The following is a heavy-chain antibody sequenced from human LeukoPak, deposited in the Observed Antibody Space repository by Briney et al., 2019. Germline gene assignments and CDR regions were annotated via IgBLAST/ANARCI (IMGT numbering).Heavy chain of an antibody. J-gene: IGHJ3*02. V-gene: IGHV3-66*01. CDR1: GFTVSSNY. CDR3: ARDPMYCSSTSCMGGAFDI. Sequence: PGGSLRLSCAASGFTVSSNYMSWVRQAPGKGLEWVSVIYSGGSTYYADSAKGRFTNSRDNSKNTLYLQMNSLRAEDTAVYYCARDPMYCSSTSCMGGAFDIWGQGTMVTVSS. D-gene: IGHD2-2*01. CDR2: IYSGGST.